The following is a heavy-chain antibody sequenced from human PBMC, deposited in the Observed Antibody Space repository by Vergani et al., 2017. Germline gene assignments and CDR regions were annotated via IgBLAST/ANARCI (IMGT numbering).Heavy chain of an antibody. V-gene: IGHV4-38-2*01. CDR2: IYQTGSA. CDR1: AYSISSTYY. CDR3: ARHRGDYDRGGMDV. D-gene: IGHD4-17*01. Sequence: QVQLQESGPGLVKPSETLSLTCAVSAYSISSTYYWGWIRQPPGKGLEWIGNIYQTGSAYYNPSLKSRVTISVDTSKNQFSLKLSSVTAADTAVYYCARHRGDYDRGGMDVWGQGTTVTVSS. J-gene: IGHJ6*02.